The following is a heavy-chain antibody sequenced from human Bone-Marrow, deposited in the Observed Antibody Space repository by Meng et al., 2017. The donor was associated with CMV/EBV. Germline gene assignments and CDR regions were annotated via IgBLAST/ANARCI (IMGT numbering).Heavy chain of an antibody. CDR3: AKAGYCSGGSCYLPDDY. Sequence: LSLTCAASGFTFSSYGMHWVRQAPGKGLAWVAVIWYDGSNKYYADSVKGRFTISRDNSKNTLYLQMNSLRAEDTAVYYCAKAGYCSGGSCYLPDDYWGQATLVTVSS. D-gene: IGHD2-15*01. J-gene: IGHJ4*02. V-gene: IGHV3-33*06. CDR2: IWYDGSNK. CDR1: GFTFSSYG.